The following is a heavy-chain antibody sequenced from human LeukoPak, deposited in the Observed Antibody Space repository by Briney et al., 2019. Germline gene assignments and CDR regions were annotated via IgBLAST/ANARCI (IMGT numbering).Heavy chain of an antibody. Sequence: GGSLRLSCAASGFTFSSYSMNWVRQAPGKGLEWVSSISSSSSYIYYADSVKGRFTISRDNAKNSLYLQMNSLRAEDTAVYYCARSYLVRSGWYDAFDFWGQGTMVTVSS. V-gene: IGHV3-21*01. CDR3: ARSYLVRSGWYDAFDF. D-gene: IGHD6-19*01. J-gene: IGHJ3*01. CDR1: GFTFSSYS. CDR2: ISSSSSYI.